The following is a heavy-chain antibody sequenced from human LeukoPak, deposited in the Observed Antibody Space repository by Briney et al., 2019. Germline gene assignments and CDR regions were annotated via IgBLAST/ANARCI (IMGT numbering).Heavy chain of an antibody. V-gene: IGHV4-34*01. CDR3: AREGATVAGKTSLDY. Sequence: SETLSLTCAVYGGSFSDYYWTWIRQPPEKGLEWIGEINHSGSTNYNPSLKSRVTISIDISKTQFSLKLTSVTAADTAVYYCAREGATVAGKTSLDYWGQGTLVTVSS. CDR1: GGSFSDYY. D-gene: IGHD6-19*01. J-gene: IGHJ4*02. CDR2: INHSGST.